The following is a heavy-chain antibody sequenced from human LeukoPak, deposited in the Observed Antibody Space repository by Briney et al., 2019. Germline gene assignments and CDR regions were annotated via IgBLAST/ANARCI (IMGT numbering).Heavy chain of an antibody. CDR2: IYHSGST. J-gene: IGHJ3*02. CDR1: GGSISSSSYY. CDR3: ARSSGFYDSSGYGI. D-gene: IGHD3-22*01. V-gene: IGHV4-30-2*01. Sequence: SETLSLTCTVSGGSISSSSYYWGWIRQPPGKGLEWIGYIYHSGSTYYNPSLKSRVTISVDRSKNQFSLKLSSVTAADTAVYYCARSSGFYDSSGYGIWGQGTMVTVSS.